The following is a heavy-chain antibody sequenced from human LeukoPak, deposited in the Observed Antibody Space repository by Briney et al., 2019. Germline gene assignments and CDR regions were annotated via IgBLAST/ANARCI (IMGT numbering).Heavy chain of an antibody. V-gene: IGHV3-48*01. J-gene: IGHJ4*02. CDR1: GFTFSDHI. CDR2: VSGSGSTV. Sequence: PGGSLRLSCAASGFTFSDHIMNWVRQLPGKRLEWVAYVSGSGSTVYYADSVKGRFTISRDNGKSSLYLQMNSLRVEDTALYYCVRQFASWGQGTLATVSS. CDR3: VRQFAS.